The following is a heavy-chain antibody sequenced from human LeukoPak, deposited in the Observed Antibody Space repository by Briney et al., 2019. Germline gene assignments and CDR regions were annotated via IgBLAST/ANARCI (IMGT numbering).Heavy chain of an antibody. D-gene: IGHD3-22*01. CDR3: ARGASVYDSSGYYAKTYYFDY. CDR1: GGSFSGYY. CDR2: INHSGST. Sequence: PSETLSLTCAVYGGSFSGYYWSWIRKPPGKGLERIGEINHSGSTNYNPSLKSRVTISVDTSKNQFSLKLSSVTAADTAVYYCARGASVYDSSGYYAKTYYFDYWGQGTLVTVSS. V-gene: IGHV4-34*01. J-gene: IGHJ4*02.